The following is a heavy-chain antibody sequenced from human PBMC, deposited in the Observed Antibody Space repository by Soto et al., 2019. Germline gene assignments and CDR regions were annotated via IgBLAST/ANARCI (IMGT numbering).Heavy chain of an antibody. V-gene: IGHV3-23*01. D-gene: IGHD6-19*01. CDR2: MGGSVGSK. CDR1: GFAFGRYA. CDR3: ARDQISGWYDN. Sequence: EVQLLESGGGLVKPGGSLRLSCAASGFAFGRYALSWVRQAPGKGLEWVSAMGGSVGSKSYADSVKGRFTISRDDPKNTLFLEMNSLRPEDTAIYFCARDQISGWYDNWGQGTLVTVSS. J-gene: IGHJ5*02.